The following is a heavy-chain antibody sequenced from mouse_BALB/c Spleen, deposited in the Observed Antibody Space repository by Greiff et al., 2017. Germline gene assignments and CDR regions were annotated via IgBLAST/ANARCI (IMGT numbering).Heavy chain of an antibody. CDR2: INPYNDGT. Sequence: EVQLQQSGPELVKPGASVKMSCKASGYTFTSYVMHWVKQKPGQGLEWIGYINPYNDGTKYNEKFKGKATLTSDKSSSTAYMELSSLTSEDSAVYYCARPHYYGSSWYFDVWGAGTTVTVSS. D-gene: IGHD1-1*01. J-gene: IGHJ1*01. CDR3: ARPHYYGSSWYFDV. CDR1: GYTFTSYV. V-gene: IGHV1-14*01.